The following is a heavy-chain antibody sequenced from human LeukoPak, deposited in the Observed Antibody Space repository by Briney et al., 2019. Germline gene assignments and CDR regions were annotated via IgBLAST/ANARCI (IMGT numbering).Heavy chain of an antibody. Sequence: SETLSLTCTVPGGSISSFFWSWIRQPPRKGLEWLGCIHYRGSTQYNPSLKSRVTISVDTSKQQFSLKLSSVTAADTAVYYCARDLELERNRWNYFESWGQGTLVTVSS. D-gene: IGHD1-1*01. J-gene: IGHJ4*02. CDR3: ARDLELERNRWNYFES. CDR1: GGSISSFF. CDR2: IHYRGST. V-gene: IGHV4-59*01.